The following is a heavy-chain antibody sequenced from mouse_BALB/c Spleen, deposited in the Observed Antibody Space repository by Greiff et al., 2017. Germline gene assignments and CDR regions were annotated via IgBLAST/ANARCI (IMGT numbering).Heavy chain of an antibody. D-gene: IGHD3-3*01. CDR2: IYPGDGDT. CDR3: ARGGTMNFDY. CDR1: GYAFSSYW. Sequence: VKLVESGAELVRPGSSVKISCKASGYAFSSYWMNWVKQRPGQGLEWIGQIYPGDGDTNYNGKFKGKATLTADKSSSTAYMQLSSLTSEDSAVYFCARGGTMNFDYWGQGTTLTVSS. J-gene: IGHJ2*01. V-gene: IGHV1-80*01.